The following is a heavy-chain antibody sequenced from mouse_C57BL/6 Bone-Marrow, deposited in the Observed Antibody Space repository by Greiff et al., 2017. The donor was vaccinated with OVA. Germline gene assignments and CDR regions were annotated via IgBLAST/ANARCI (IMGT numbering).Heavy chain of an antibody. CDR1: GYTFTSYW. CDR2: IDPSDSYT. Sequence: VQLQQSGAELVMPGASVKLSCKASGYTFTSYWMHWVKQRPGQGLEWIGEIDPSDSYTTYNQKFKGKSTLTVDKSSSPAYMQLSSLTSEDSAVYYCAREENYTVVATDYAMDYWGQGTSVTVSS. CDR3: AREENYTVVATDYAMDY. V-gene: IGHV1-69*01. D-gene: IGHD1-1*01. J-gene: IGHJ4*01.